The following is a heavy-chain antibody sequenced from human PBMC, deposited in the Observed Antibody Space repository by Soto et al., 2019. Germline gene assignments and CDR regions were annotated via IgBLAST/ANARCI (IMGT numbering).Heavy chain of an antibody. CDR2: IYHSGST. CDR1: GASISSSY. D-gene: IGHD3-22*01. V-gene: IGHV4-59*01. J-gene: IGHJ3*02. CDR3: ARGYYDSRGSSNTFDI. Sequence: SSETLSLTCTVSGASISSSYWSWIRQPPGKGLEWIGYIYHSGSTNYNPSLTSRVTISVDTSKNQFSLKLSSVTAADTAVYYCARGYYDSRGSSNTFDIWGQGTMVTVSS.